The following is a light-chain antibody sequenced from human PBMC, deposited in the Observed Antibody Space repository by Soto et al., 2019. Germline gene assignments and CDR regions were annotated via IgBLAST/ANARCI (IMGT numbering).Light chain of an antibody. Sequence: VMTEAPTTVTVSRGERASLSCSASQTINNNVAWYQLKDGQVPRLLIYGASTRATDIPARFSGSGSGTEFTLTICSLQSEHFAEHTCPQYNNWAQSFAPGTKLDIK. V-gene: IGKV3-15*01. CDR1: QTINNN. CDR2: GAS. CDR3: PQYNNWAQS. J-gene: IGKJ1*01.